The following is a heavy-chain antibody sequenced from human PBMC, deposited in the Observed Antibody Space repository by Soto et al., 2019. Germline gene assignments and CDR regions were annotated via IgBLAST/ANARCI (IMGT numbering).Heavy chain of an antibody. J-gene: IGHJ4*02. CDR2: IDESGDS. D-gene: IGHD1-1*01. Sequence: PSETLSLTCTVSGGPIRSSSHYWGWIRQSPGTGLEWIGSIDESGDSYYNPSLKSRVTILVDTSKNQFSLKLMPVTGADSAIYYCAREGGYVDYWGQGTLVTVSS. V-gene: IGHV4-39*02. CDR3: AREGGYVDY. CDR1: GGPIRSSSHY.